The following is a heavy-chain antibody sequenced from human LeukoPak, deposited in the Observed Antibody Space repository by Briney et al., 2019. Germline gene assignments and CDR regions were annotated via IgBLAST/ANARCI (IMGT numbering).Heavy chain of an antibody. CDR1: GFTFTCCW. V-gene: IGHV3-7*01. Sequence: PGGSLRLSCAASGFTFTCCWMSWVRQTPGKGLEWAACIKQDGREKFYADSVKGRFTISRDNAKNSLYLQVNSLRAEDTAVYYCARVPGVTRYFDSWGQGILVTVSS. CDR2: IKQDGREK. D-gene: IGHD4-23*01. CDR3: ARVPGVTRYFDS. J-gene: IGHJ4*02.